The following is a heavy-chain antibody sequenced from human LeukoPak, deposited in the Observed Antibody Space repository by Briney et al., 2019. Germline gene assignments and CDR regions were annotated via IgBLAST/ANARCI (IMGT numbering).Heavy chain of an antibody. CDR1: GFTFSSYS. J-gene: IGHJ4*02. V-gene: IGHV3-21*01. CDR2: IISSSSYI. D-gene: IGHD3-22*01. CDR3: ARGDDSSGYMFDY. Sequence: GGSLRLSFAASGFTFSSYSMNWVRQAPGKGLEWVSSIISSSSYIYYADSVKGRFTISRDNAKNSLYLQMNSLRAEDTAVYYCARGDDSSGYMFDYWGQGTLVTVPS.